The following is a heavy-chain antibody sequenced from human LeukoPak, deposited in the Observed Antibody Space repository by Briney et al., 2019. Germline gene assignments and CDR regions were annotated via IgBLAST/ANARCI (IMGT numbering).Heavy chain of an antibody. CDR2: INAGNGNT. J-gene: IGHJ4*02. CDR3: ARAAGDFQYYFDY. Sequence: ASVKVYCKASGYTFTSYAMHWVRQVPGQRLEWMGWINAGNGNTKYSQKFQGRVTITRDTSASTAYMELSSLRSEDTAVYYCARAAGDFQYYFDYWGQGTLVTVSS. CDR1: GYTFTSYA. D-gene: IGHD3-10*01. V-gene: IGHV1-3*01.